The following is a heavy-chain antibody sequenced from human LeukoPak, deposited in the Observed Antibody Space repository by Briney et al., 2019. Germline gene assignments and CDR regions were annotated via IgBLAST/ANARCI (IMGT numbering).Heavy chain of an antibody. CDR3: AAAMVGYYYYYMDV. CDR1: GGTFSSYT. CDR2: IIPTLGIA. J-gene: IGHJ6*03. Sequence: ASVKVSCKASGGTFSSYTISWVRQAPGQGLEWMGRIIPTLGIANYAQKFQGRVTITADKSTSTAYMELSSLRSEDTAVYYCAAAMVGYYYYYMDVWGKGTTVTVSS. V-gene: IGHV1-69*02. D-gene: IGHD5-18*01.